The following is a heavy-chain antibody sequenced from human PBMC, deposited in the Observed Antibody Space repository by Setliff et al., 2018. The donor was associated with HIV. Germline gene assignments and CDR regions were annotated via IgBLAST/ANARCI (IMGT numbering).Heavy chain of an antibody. CDR1: GFAFSTYG. CDR3: TRGVDSDY. D-gene: IGHD2-15*01. CDR2: IQYDGKRI. V-gene: IGHV3-30*02. Sequence: GGSLRLSCAASGFAFSTYGMHWVRQAPGKGLEWVAFIQYDGKRIYYGESVNGRFTIPRDNAKNSLYLQMYGLRAEDTAVYYCTRGVDSDYWGQGTQVTVPQ. J-gene: IGHJ4*02.